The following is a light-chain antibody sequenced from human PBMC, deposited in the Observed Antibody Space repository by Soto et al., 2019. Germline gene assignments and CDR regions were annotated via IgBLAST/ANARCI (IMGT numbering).Light chain of an antibody. CDR1: SSDIGAYNF. CDR2: DVT. Sequence: QSALTQPASVSGSPGQSITISCNGTSSDIGAYNFVSWYQQHPGKAPRLMIYDVTNRPSGVSNRFSGSKSGNTASLTISGLQAEDEADYYCCSYTSSTIYVFGTGTKLTVL. J-gene: IGLJ1*01. CDR3: CSYTSSTIYV. V-gene: IGLV2-14*03.